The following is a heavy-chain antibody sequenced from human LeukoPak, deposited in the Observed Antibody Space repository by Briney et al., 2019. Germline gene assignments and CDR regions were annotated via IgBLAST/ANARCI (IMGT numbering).Heavy chain of an antibody. CDR1: GFTFSSYW. Sequence: GGSLRLSCAAPGFTFSSYWMHWVRQAPGKGLVWVSRINSDGSSTSYADSVKGRFTISRDNAKNTLYLQMNSLRAEDTAVYYCASITGTTRFDYWGQGTLVTVSS. CDR2: INSDGSST. CDR3: ASITGTTRFDY. V-gene: IGHV3-74*01. D-gene: IGHD1-20*01. J-gene: IGHJ4*02.